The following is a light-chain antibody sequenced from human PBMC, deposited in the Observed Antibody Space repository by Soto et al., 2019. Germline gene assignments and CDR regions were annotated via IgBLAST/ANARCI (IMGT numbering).Light chain of an antibody. Sequence: QSVLTQPPSASGTPGQRVTISCSGSSSNIGGNTVTWYHHLPGTAPKVLIYNNDQRPSGVPDRVSGSKSGTSASLTISGLQSEDEADYYCCSYAGSSTFVFGTGTKLTVL. V-gene: IGLV1-44*01. J-gene: IGLJ1*01. CDR1: SSNIGGNT. CDR2: NND. CDR3: CSYAGSSTFV.